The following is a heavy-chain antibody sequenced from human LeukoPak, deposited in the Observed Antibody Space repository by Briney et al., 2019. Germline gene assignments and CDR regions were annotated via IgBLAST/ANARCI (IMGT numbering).Heavy chain of an antibody. V-gene: IGHV3-13*01. D-gene: IGHD5-24*01. CDR1: GFTLRSYN. Sequence: VRTPRPSPAASGFTLRSYNMNGVRSATAKGLDWISAISNAGDTYYPGSVKGRFTISSENAKNSLYLQLNSLRARHTTGYYSAREGTDGYSQFFDYWGQGTVLSVS. J-gene: IGHJ4*02. CDR2: ISNAGDT. CDR3: AREGTDGYSQFFDY.